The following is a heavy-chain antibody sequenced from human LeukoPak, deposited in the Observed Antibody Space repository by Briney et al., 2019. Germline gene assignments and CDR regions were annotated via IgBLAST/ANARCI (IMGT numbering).Heavy chain of an antibody. CDR1: GGSISDSL. V-gene: IGHV4-4*07. D-gene: IGHD2-2*01. J-gene: IGHJ5*02. CDR2: IHISGST. CDR3: ATGSTRPGLNWFDP. Sequence: SETLSLTCTVSGGSISDSLWSWIRQPAGRGLEWIGRIHISGSTNYNPSLKSRVTMSVDTSKNQFSLKLSSVTAADTAVYYCATGSTRPGLNWFDPWGQGTLVTVSS.